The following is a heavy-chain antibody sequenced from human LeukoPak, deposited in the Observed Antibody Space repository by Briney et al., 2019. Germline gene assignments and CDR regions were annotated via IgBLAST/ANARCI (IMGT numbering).Heavy chain of an antibody. CDR2: IYTSGST. D-gene: IGHD1-14*01. J-gene: IGHJ4*02. CDR3: ARATPPGSTTAIDY. V-gene: IGHV4-61*02. CDR1: GGSISSGSYY. Sequence: SETLSLTCTVSGGSISSGSYYWSWIRQPAGKGLEWIVRIYTSGSTNYNPSLKSRVTISVDTSKNQFSLKLSSVTAADTAVYYCARATPPGSTTAIDYWGQGTLVTVSS.